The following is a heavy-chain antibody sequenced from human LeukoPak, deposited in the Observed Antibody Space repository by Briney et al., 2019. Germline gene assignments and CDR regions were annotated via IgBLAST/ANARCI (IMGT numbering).Heavy chain of an antibody. Sequence: GGSLRLSCAASGFTFSSYSMNWVRQAPGKGLEWVSSISSSSSYIYYADSVKGRFTISRDNAKNLLYLQMNSLRAEDTAVYYCARVILRYFDWLAPRVGAFDIWGQGTMVTVSS. D-gene: IGHD3-9*01. V-gene: IGHV3-21*01. J-gene: IGHJ3*02. CDR1: GFTFSSYS. CDR3: ARVILRYFDWLAPRVGAFDI. CDR2: ISSSSSYI.